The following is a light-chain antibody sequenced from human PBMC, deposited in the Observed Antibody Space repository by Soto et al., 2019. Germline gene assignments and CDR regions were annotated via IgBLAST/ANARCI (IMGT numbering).Light chain of an antibody. CDR3: SAYTVSRTYV. Sequence: QSALTQPASVSGSPGQSLTISCTGTSIDIAPYNYVSWHQQHPGKAPKLMIYNVYDRPSGISYRFSGSKSGNTASLTISGLQGEDEADYYCSAYTVSRTYVFGTGTKVTVL. CDR1: SIDIAPYNY. V-gene: IGLV2-14*03. J-gene: IGLJ1*01. CDR2: NVY.